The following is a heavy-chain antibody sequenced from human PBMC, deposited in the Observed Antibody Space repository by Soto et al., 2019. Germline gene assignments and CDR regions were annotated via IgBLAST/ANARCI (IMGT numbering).Heavy chain of an antibody. CDR3: AKGGASSQWFAP. D-gene: IGHD2-15*01. J-gene: IGHJ5*02. CDR2: INFRGRT. Sequence: SETLSLTCSVSGGSISSAESSWSWIRQHPGKGPEWIAFINFRGRTSYNPSLRSRVTISADTSVNQFSLNLISVTAADTAVYYCAKGGASSQWFAPWGRGTLVTVSS. V-gene: IGHV4-31*03. CDR1: GGSISSAESS.